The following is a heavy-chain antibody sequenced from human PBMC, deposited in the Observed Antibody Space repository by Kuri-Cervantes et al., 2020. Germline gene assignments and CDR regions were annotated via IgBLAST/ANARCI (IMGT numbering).Heavy chain of an antibody. V-gene: IGHV4-38-2*02. D-gene: IGHD1-7*01. CDR2: IYHSGST. CDR1: GYSISSGYY. Sequence: SETLSLTCTVSGYSISSGYYWGWIRQPPGKGLEWIGSIYHSGSTYYNPSLKSRVTISVDTSKNQFSPRLTSVTAADTAIYYCARTRNSGYFDYWGQGAPVTVSS. CDR3: ARTRNSGYFDY. J-gene: IGHJ4*02.